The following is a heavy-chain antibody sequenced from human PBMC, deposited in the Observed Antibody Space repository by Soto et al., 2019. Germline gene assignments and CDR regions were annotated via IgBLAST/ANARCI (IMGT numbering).Heavy chain of an antibody. J-gene: IGHJ6*04. D-gene: IGHD3-10*01. V-gene: IGHV1-69*02. Sequence: GASVKVSCKASGGTFSSYTISWVRQAPGQGLEWMGRIIPILGIANYAQKLQGRVTMTTDTSTSTAYMELRSLRSDDTAVYYCARVLRTTEPLLWFGEKSWDVWGKGTTVTVSS. CDR3: ARVLRTTEPLLWFGEKSWDV. CDR1: GGTFSSYT. CDR2: IIPILGIA.